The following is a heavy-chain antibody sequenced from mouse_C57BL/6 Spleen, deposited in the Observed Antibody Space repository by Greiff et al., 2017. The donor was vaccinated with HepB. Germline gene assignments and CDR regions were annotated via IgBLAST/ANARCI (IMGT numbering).Heavy chain of an antibody. Sequence: VKLQQSVAELVRPGASVKFSCTAFGFIFQNTYMHWVKQRPEQGLEWIGRIDPTNGITKYDPKFQGKATLTADTSSNTAYLQLSSLTSEDTAVYYCAPTYYRKYSYAYGGQGTLVTVSA. CDR1: GFIFQNTY. CDR2: IDPTNGIT. V-gene: IGHV14-3*01. D-gene: IGHD2-5*01. CDR3: APTYYRKYSYAY. J-gene: IGHJ3*01.